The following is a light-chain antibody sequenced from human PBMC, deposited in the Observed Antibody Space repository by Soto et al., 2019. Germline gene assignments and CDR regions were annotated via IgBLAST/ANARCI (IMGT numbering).Light chain of an antibody. Sequence: DIQMTQSPSAMSASVGDRVTITCRASQAIGTSLAWFQQIPGKLPKRLIYTASTLQTGVPARFSGSGSGTECTLTISSLQPEDFATYYCLQHSSYPLTFGGGTKVEI. J-gene: IGKJ4*01. V-gene: IGKV1-17*03. CDR3: LQHSSYPLT. CDR1: QAIGTS. CDR2: TAS.